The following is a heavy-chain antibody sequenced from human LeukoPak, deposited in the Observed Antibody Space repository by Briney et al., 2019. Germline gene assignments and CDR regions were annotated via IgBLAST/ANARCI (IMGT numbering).Heavy chain of an antibody. CDR3: TTGVWGERGY. D-gene: IGHD1-26*01. J-gene: IGHJ4*02. CDR1: AFTFSNAW. V-gene: IGHV3-15*01. CDR2: IKSKTDGGTT. Sequence: PGGSLRLSCAASAFTFSNAWMSWVRQAPGKGLEWVGRIKSKTDGGTTDYAAPVKGRFSISRDDSENTLYLQMNSLKTEDTAVYYCTTGVWGERGYWGQGTLVTVSS.